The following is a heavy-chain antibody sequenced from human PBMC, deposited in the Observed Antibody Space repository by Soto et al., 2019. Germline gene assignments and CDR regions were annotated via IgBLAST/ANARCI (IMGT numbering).Heavy chain of an antibody. J-gene: IGHJ4*02. D-gene: IGHD6-19*01. CDR2: INPNSGGT. CDR1: GYTFTGYY. CDR3: ERSGSGWTIQYFDY. Sequence: EASVKVSCKASGYTFTGYYMHWVRQAPGQGLEWMGWINPNSGGTNYAQKFQGWVTMTRDTSISTAYMELSRLRSDDTAVYYCERSGSGWTIQYFDYWGQGTLVTVSS. V-gene: IGHV1-2*04.